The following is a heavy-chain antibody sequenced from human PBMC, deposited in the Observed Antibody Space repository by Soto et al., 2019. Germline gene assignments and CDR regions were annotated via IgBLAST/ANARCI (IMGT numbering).Heavy chain of an antibody. D-gene: IGHD2-15*01. Sequence: GESLKICCKGSGSSFTSHWISCVCPIPGKRLERMGIIYPGDSDTRYSPFFPGQATISADKSISTAYLQWSSLKASDTAMYYCARSYSPGYYYYGMDIWGQGTTVTVSS. CDR3: ARSYSPGYYYYGMDI. V-gene: IGHV5-51*01. CDR2: IYPGDSDT. J-gene: IGHJ6*02. CDR1: GSSFTSHW.